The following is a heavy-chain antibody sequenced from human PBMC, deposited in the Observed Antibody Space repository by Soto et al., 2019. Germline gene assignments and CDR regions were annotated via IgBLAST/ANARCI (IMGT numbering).Heavy chain of an antibody. CDR1: GFTFSGYA. CDR2: IRGNGATT. J-gene: IGHJ4*02. V-gene: IGHV3-23*01. D-gene: IGHD6-25*01. CDR3: AKDDGRTLYFDY. Sequence: PGGSLRLSCAASGFTFSGYAMSWVRQAPGKGLEWVSAIRGNGATTFYADSVRGRFTIPRDNSKNTLYLQMTSLRAEDTAVYYCAKDDGRTLYFDYWGQGTQVTVSS.